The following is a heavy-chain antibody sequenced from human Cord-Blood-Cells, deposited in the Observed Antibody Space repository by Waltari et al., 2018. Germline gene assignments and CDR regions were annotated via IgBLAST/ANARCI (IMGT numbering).Heavy chain of an antibody. Sequence: QVQLVQSGAEVKKPGASVKVSCKASGYTFTGYYMHWVRQAPGQGLEWMGWINPNSGGTNYAQKLQGRVTMTRDTSISTAYMELSRLRSDDTAVYYCARGLGTDVSDYWGQGTLVTVSS. CDR2: INPNSGGT. CDR1: GYTFTGYY. V-gene: IGHV1-2*02. J-gene: IGHJ4*02. D-gene: IGHD3-22*01. CDR3: ARGLGTDVSDY.